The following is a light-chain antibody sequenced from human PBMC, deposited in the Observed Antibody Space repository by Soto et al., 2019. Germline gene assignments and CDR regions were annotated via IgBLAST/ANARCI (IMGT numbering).Light chain of an antibody. CDR2: VNSDGSH. J-gene: IGLJ2*01. CDR1: SGHSSYP. CDR3: QTWATGIRI. Sequence: QSVLTQSPSASASLGASVKLTCTLSSGHSSYPIAWHQQQPEKGPRYLMKVNSDGSHNKGDGIPDRFSGSSSGPERYLTISSLQSEDEADYYCQTWATGIRIFGGGTKVTVL. V-gene: IGLV4-69*01.